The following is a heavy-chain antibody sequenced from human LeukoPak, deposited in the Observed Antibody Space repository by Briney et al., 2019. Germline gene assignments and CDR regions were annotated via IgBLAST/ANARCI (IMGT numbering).Heavy chain of an antibody. CDR1: GGTFSSYA. D-gene: IGHD3-22*01. Sequence: SVKVSCKASGGTFSSYAISWVRQAPGQGLEWMGGIIPIFGTANYAQKFQGRVTITADESTSTAYMELSSLRSEDTAVYYCARAPRRYYYDSSGYYYYFDYWGQGTLVTVSS. J-gene: IGHJ4*02. CDR3: ARAPRRYYYDSSGYYYYFDY. CDR2: IIPIFGTA. V-gene: IGHV1-69*13.